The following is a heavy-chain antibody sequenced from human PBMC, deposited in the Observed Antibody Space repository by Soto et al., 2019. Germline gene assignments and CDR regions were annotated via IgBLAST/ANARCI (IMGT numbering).Heavy chain of an antibody. J-gene: IGHJ3*02. CDR3: AREYYDSSGYYLPGAFDI. CDR2: IWYDGSNK. V-gene: IGHV3-33*01. Sequence: QVQLVESGGGVVQPGRSLRLSCAASGFTFSSYGMHWVRQAPGKGLEWVAVIWYDGSNKYYADSVKGRFTISRDNSNNTLYLQMNSLRAEDTAVYYCAREYYDSSGYYLPGAFDIWGQGTMVTVSS. CDR1: GFTFSSYG. D-gene: IGHD3-22*01.